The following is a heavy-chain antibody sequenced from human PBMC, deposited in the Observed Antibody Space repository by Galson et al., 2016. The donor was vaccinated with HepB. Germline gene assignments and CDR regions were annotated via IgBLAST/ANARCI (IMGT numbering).Heavy chain of an antibody. CDR1: GGSISNYY. J-gene: IGHJ4*02. CDR2: VYSSGST. CDR3: ARDGRLGEKGLYDF. V-gene: IGHV4-59*12. D-gene: IGHD3-10*01. Sequence: SETLSLTCTVSGGSISNYYWSWIRQPPGKGLEWIGYVYSSGSTNYNPSLKSRVTISVDTSKNQFSLNLSSVTAADTAVYYCARDGRLGEKGLYDFWGQGTLVTVSS.